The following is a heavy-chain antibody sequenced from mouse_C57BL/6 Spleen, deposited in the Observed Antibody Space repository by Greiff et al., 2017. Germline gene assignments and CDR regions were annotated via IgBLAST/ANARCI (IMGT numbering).Heavy chain of an antibody. Sequence: EVHLVESGGGLVQPGGSLKLSCAASGFTFSDYYMYWVRQTPEKRLEWVAYISNGGGSTYYPDTVKGRFTISRDNAKNTLYLQMSRLKSEDTAMYYCARHGDGYDVNAMDYWGQGTSVTVSS. J-gene: IGHJ4*01. V-gene: IGHV5-12*01. CDR1: GFTFSDYY. CDR2: ISNGGGST. CDR3: ARHGDGYDVNAMDY. D-gene: IGHD2-2*01.